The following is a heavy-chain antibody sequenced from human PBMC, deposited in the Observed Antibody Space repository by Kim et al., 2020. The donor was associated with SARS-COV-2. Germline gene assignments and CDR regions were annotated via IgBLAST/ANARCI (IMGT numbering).Heavy chain of an antibody. CDR3: AKDLYLSSGAFDY. J-gene: IGHJ4*02. Sequence: YADSVKGRFTISRDNSKNTLYLQMNSLRAEDTAVYYCAKDLYLSSGAFDYWGQGTLVTVSS. V-gene: IGHV3-23*01. D-gene: IGHD6-19*01.